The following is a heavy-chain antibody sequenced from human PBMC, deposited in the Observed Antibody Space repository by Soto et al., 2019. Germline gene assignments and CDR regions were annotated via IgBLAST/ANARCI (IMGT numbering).Heavy chain of an antibody. V-gene: IGHV4-34*01. Sequence: SETLSLTCAVYGGSFSDYHWSWIRQPPGKGLEWIGEVNHRGSTTYNASLKSRVTISVDTSKNQFSLKLSSVTAADTAVYYCARHYGGTHYYYYYGMDVWGQGTTVTVSS. D-gene: IGHD1-26*01. J-gene: IGHJ6*02. CDR3: ARHYGGTHYYYYYGMDV. CDR2: VNHRGST. CDR1: GGSFSDYH.